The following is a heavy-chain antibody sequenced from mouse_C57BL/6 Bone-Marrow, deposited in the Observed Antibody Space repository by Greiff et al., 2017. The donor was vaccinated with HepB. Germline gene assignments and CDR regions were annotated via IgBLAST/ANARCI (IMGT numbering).Heavy chain of an antibody. CDR1: GFNIKDDY. J-gene: IGHJ2*01. CDR2: IDPENGDT. Sequence: EVQLQESGAELVRPGASVKLSCTASGFNIKDDYMHWVKQRPEQGLEWIGWIDPENGDTEYASKFQGKATITADTSSNTAYLQLSSLTSEDTAVYYCTTPITTVVAQTNYYFDYWGQGTTLTVSS. V-gene: IGHV14-4*01. D-gene: IGHD1-1*01. CDR3: TTPITTVVAQTNYYFDY.